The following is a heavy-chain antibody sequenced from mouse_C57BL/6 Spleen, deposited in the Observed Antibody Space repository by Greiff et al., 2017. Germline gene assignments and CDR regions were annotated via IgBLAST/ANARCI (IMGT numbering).Heavy chain of an antibody. CDR2: LYPGDGDT. CDR3: ARRYSNSYFDY. D-gene: IGHD2-5*01. Sequence: QVQLQQSGPELVKPGASVKISCTASGYAFSSSWMNWVKPRPGQGLEWIGRLYPGDGDTNYNGKFKGKDTLTTDKSSSTAYMQLSSLTSEDSAVYFCARRYSNSYFDYWGQGTTRTVSS. V-gene: IGHV1-82*01. CDR1: GYAFSSSW. J-gene: IGHJ2*01.